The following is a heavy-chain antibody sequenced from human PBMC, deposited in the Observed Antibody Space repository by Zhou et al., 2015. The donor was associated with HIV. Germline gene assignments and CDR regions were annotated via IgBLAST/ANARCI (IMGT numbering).Heavy chain of an antibody. CDR2: ITPLLGTT. D-gene: IGHD5-18*01. J-gene: IGHJ3*02. CDR1: GDTTRTYG. V-gene: IGHV1-69*06. CDR3: ARRGTQLWSDSFDI. Sequence: QVQLVQSGAEVKMPGSSVKVSCQTSGDTTRTYGISWVRQAPGQRPEWMGNITPLLGTTNYAQKLQGRVTMTGDTSMRTVYMELSGLRSEDTAVYYCARRGTQLWSDSFDIWGQGTMVTVSS.